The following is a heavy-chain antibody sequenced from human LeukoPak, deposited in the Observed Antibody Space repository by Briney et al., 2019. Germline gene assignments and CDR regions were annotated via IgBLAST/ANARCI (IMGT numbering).Heavy chain of an antibody. V-gene: IGHV3-30-3*01. J-gene: IGHJ4*02. CDR1: GFTFSSYA. D-gene: IGHD5-18*01. CDR3: ARDVDTAMVFGFDY. Sequence: PGRSLRLSCAASGFTFSSYAMYWVRQAPGKGLEWVSVISYDGSNKYYADSVKGRFTISRDNSKNTLYLQMHSLRAEDTAVYSCARDVDTAMVFGFDYWGQGTLVTVSS. CDR2: ISYDGSNK.